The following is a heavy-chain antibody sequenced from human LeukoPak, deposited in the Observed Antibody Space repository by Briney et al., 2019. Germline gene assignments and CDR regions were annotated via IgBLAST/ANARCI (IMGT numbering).Heavy chain of an antibody. Sequence: GGSLRLSCSASGFTFSNFWMSWIRQAPGKGLERVANIKHDGGEKYYMDSVKGRFTISRDNAKNSLYLQMNSLRAEDTAVYYCVVGHTQSKDYDFWSSYFDYWGQGTLVTVSS. D-gene: IGHD3-3*01. J-gene: IGHJ4*02. CDR3: VVGHTQSKDYDFWSSYFDY. CDR2: IKHDGGEK. V-gene: IGHV3-7*01. CDR1: GFTFSNFW.